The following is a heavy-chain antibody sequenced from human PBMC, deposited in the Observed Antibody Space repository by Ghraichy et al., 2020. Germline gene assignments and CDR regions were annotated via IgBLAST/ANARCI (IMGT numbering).Heavy chain of an antibody. V-gene: IGHV3-48*01. CDR2: ISSSSSTI. CDR1: GFSFNSYS. D-gene: IGHD1-26*01. J-gene: IGHJ4*02. CDR3: ARASAGSYTPPFDN. Sequence: LSLTCAASGFSFNSYSMNWVRQAPGKGLEWVSYISSSSSTIYYADSVKGRFTISRDNAKNSLYLQMNSLRAEDTAVYYCARASAGSYTPPFDNWGQGTLITVSS.